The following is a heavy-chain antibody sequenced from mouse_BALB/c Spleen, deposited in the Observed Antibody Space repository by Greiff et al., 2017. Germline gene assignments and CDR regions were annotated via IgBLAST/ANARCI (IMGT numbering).Heavy chain of an antibody. J-gene: IGHJ3*01. Sequence: VQLQQSGPGLVKPSQSLSLTCTVTGYSITSDYAWNWIRQFPGNKLEWMGYISYSGSTSYNPSLKSRISITRDTSKNQFFLQLNSVTTEDTATYYCARTYYGSSWFAYWGQGTLVTVSA. CDR2: ISYSGST. D-gene: IGHD1-1*01. CDR3: ARTYYGSSWFAY. CDR1: GYSITSDYA. V-gene: IGHV3-2*02.